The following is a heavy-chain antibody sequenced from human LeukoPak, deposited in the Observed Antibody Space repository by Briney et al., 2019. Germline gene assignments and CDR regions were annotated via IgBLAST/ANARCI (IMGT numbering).Heavy chain of an antibody. J-gene: IGHJ6*02. V-gene: IGHV3-30*04. CDR3: AKVTPYYGMDV. CDR2: ISYDGSNK. CDR1: GFTFSSYA. Sequence: GGSLRLSCAASGFTFSSYAMHWVRQAPGKGLEWVAVISYDGSNKYYADSVKGRFTISRDNSKNTLYLQMNSLRAEDTAVYYCAKVTPYYGMDVWGQGTTVTVSS.